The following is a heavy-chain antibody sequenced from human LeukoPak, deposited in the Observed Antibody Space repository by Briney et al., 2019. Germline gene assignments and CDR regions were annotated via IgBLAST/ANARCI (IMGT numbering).Heavy chain of an antibody. Sequence: GGSLRLSCVASGFTFSYLGMHWVRQAPGKGLEGVAVIRFDGSNKYYADSVKGRFTISRDNSKSTLYLQMNSLRAEDTAVYYCARDALYSSSWDAEYFQHWGQGTLVTVSS. CDR3: ARDALYSSSWDAEYFQH. D-gene: IGHD6-13*01. CDR1: GFTFSYLG. J-gene: IGHJ1*01. V-gene: IGHV3-33*01. CDR2: IRFDGSNK.